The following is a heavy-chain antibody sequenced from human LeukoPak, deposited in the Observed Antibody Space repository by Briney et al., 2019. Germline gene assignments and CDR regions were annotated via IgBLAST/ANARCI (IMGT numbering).Heavy chain of an antibody. CDR1: GGSISSSGYY. V-gene: IGHV4-61*08. Sequence: KTSETLSLTCTVSGGSISSSGYYWSWIRQPPGEGLEWIGYIYYSGSTNYNPSLKSRVTISVDTSKNQFSLKLSSVTAADTAVYYCATSDSSGWYDFDYWGQGTLVTVSS. CDR2: IYYSGST. D-gene: IGHD6-19*01. J-gene: IGHJ4*02. CDR3: ATSDSSGWYDFDY.